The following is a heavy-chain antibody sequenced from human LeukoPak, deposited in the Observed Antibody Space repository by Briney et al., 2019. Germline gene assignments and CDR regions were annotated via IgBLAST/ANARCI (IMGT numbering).Heavy chain of an antibody. CDR3: AKSVLLWFGEFVY. CDR1: GFTFSSYA. V-gene: IGHV3-23*01. Sequence: GGSLRLSCAASGFTFSSYAMSWVRQAPGKGLEWVSAISGSGGSTYYADSVKGRFTISRDNSKNTLYLQMNSLRAEDTAVHYCAKSVLLWFGEFVYWGQGALVTVSS. CDR2: ISGSGGST. D-gene: IGHD3-10*01. J-gene: IGHJ4*02.